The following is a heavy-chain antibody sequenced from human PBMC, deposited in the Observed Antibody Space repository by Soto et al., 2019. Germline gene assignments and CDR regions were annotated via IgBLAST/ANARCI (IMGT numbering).Heavy chain of an antibody. V-gene: IGHV1-18*04. D-gene: IGHD3-3*01. CDR2: ISAYNGNT. CDR3: ARDSYYDFWSGYYTDYYYYYGMDV. J-gene: IGHJ6*02. Sequence: QVPLVQSGAEVKKPGASVKVSCKASGYTFTSYGISWVRQAPGQGLEWMGWISAYNGNTNYAQKLQGRVTMTTDTSTSTAYMELRSLRSDDTAVYYCARDSYYDFWSGYYTDYYYYYGMDVWGQGTTVTVSS. CDR1: GYTFTSYG.